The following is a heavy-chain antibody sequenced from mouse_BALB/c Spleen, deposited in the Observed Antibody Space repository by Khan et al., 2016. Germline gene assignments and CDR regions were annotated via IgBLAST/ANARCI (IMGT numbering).Heavy chain of an antibody. CDR3: AREDYGNYGDYFDY. CDR2: ISSGGST. D-gene: IGHD2-1*01. V-gene: IGHV5-6-5*01. Sequence: EVELVESGGGLVKPGGSLKLSCAASGFTFSSYAMSWVRQTPEKRLEWVASISSGGSTYYPDSVKGRFTISRDNARNILNLQMSSLWSEDTAMYYCAREDYGNYGDYFDYWGQGTTLTVSS. CDR1: GFTFSSYA. J-gene: IGHJ2*01.